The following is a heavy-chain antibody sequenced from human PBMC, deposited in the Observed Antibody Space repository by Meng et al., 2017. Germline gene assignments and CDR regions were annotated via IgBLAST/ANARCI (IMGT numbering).Heavy chain of an antibody. CDR1: GFTFNNYA. D-gene: IGHD2-8*01. V-gene: IGHV3-33*06. CDR2: IYSDGYTT. J-gene: IGHJ1*01. CDR3: AKEPEKSCTNSVCLRSGYFQH. Sequence: GESLKISCAASGFTFNNYAMHWVRQAPGKGLEWVAIIYSDGYTTFYADSVKGRFTISRDTSKNTLSLQMNSLRDEDTAVYYCAKEPEKSCTNSVCLRSGYFQHWGQGTLVNVDS.